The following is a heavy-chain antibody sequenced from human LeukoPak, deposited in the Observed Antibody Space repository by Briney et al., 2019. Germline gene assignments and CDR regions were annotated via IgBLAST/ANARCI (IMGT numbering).Heavy chain of an antibody. V-gene: IGHV3-13*01. CDR3: ARGSGSYWYFDL. CDR1: GFTFNSYD. D-gene: IGHD1-26*01. J-gene: IGHJ2*01. CDR2: IGTAGDT. Sequence: GGSLRLSCAASGFTFNSYDMHWVRQATGKGLEWVSVIGTAGDTYYPGSVKGRFTISRENAKNSLYLQMNSLRAGDTAVYYCARGSGSYWYFDLWGRGTLVTVSS.